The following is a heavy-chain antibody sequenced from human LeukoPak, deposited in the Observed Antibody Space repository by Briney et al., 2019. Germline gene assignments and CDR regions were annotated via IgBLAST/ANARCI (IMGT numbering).Heavy chain of an antibody. CDR3: ARDLSSSWRNFDY. CDR2: IKQDGSEK. CDR1: GFTFSSYW. J-gene: IGHJ4*02. D-gene: IGHD6-13*01. V-gene: IGHV3-7*01. Sequence: PGGSLRLSCAASGFTFSSYWMSWVRQAPGKGLEWVANIKQDGSEKYYVDSVKGRFTISRDNARNSLYLQMNSLRAEDTAIYYCARDLSSSWRNFDYWGQGTLVTVSS.